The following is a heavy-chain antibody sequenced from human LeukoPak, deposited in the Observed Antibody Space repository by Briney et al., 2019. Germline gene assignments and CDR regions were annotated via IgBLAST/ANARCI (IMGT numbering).Heavy chain of an antibody. Sequence: PSQTLSLTCTVSGGSISSGGYYWSWIRQPPGKGLKWIGYIYHSGSTYYNPSLKSRVTISVDRSKNQFSLKLSSVTAADTAVYYCAKPSKYGNFFDYWGQGTLVTVSS. CDR1: GGSISSGGYY. CDR3: AKPSKYGNFFDY. D-gene: IGHD2-2*01. V-gene: IGHV4-30-2*01. J-gene: IGHJ4*02. CDR2: IYHSGST.